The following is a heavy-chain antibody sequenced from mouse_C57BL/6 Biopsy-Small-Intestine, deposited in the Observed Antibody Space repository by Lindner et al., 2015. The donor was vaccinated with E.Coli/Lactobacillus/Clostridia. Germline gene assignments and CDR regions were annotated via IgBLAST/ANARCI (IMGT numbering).Heavy chain of an antibody. CDR3: ARAHYGGSFDN. D-gene: IGHD1-1*02. J-gene: IGHJ2*01. CDR2: IYPGGVYT. V-gene: IGHV1-63*01. Sequence: VQLQESGAEVVRPGTSVKMSCKASGYTFINYWIGWAKQRPGHGLEWIGDIYPGGVYTTYNEKFKDKATLTADRSSSTAYLHFSSLTSEDSAIYYCARAHYGGSFDNWGQGTTLTVSS. CDR1: GYTFINYW.